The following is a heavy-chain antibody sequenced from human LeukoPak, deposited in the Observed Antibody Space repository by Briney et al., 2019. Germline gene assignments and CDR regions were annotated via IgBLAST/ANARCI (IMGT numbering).Heavy chain of an antibody. CDR2: INPNSGGT. J-gene: IGHJ4*02. D-gene: IGHD3-22*01. CDR1: GYTFTGYY. Sequence: ASVKVSCEASGYTFTGYYMHWVRQAPGQGLEWMGWINPNSGGTNYAQKFQGRVTMTRDTSISTAYMELSRLRSDDTAVYYCARAYYYDSSDYTFDYWGQGTLVTVSS. CDR3: ARAYYYDSSDYTFDY. V-gene: IGHV1-2*02.